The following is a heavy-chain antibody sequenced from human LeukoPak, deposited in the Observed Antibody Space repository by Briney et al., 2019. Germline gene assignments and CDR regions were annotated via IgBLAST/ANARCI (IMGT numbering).Heavy chain of an antibody. D-gene: IGHD2-2*01. CDR1: GFTFSSYW. Sequence: PGGSLRLSCAASGFTFSSYWMSWVRQAPGKGLEWVANIKQDGSEKYYVDSVKGRFTISRDNAKNSLYLQMNSLRAEDTAVYYCARVAAPAVPGYFDYWGQGTLVTVSS. J-gene: IGHJ4*02. CDR3: ARVAAPAVPGYFDY. CDR2: IKQDGSEK. V-gene: IGHV3-7*01.